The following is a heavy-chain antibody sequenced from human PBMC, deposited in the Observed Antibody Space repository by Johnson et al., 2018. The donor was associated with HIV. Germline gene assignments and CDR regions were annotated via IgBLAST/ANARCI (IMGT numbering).Heavy chain of an antibody. D-gene: IGHD3-10*01. CDR1: GFTFSRYD. CDR3: ARSSVRDDAIDI. V-gene: IGHV3-13*01. Sequence: VESGGGLVQPGGSLRLSCAASGFTFSRYDMHWVRQVTGKGLEWVSAIGAAGDTYYSDSVKGRITISRENAKNSLYLQMNSLRVGDTAIYYCARSSVRDDAIDIWGQGTLVTVSS. J-gene: IGHJ3*02. CDR2: IGAAGDT.